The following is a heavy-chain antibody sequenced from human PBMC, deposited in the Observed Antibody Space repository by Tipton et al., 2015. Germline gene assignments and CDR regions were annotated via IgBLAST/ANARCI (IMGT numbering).Heavy chain of an antibody. CDR3: AKARRLEVVTFDY. CDR1: GFTFSSYA. Sequence: SLRLSCAASGFTFSSYAMSWVRQAPGKGLEWVSDISGSGGSTYYADSVKGRFTISRDNSKNTLYLQMNSLRAEDTAVYYCAKARRLEVVTFDYWGQGTLVTVSS. CDR2: ISGSGGST. J-gene: IGHJ4*02. V-gene: IGHV3-23*01. D-gene: IGHD3-22*01.